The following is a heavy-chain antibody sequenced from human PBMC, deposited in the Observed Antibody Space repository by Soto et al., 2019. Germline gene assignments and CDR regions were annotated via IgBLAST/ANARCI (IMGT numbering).Heavy chain of an antibody. CDR3: AYRRYSSCRYRGYYFDY. Sequence: QITLKESGPTLVKPTQTLTLTCTFSGFSLSTSGVGVGWIRQPPGKALEWLALIYWDDDKRYSPSLRSRLTITKDPSKNQVVLTMTDRHPVDTATYYCAYRRYSSCRYRGYYFDYCGQGTLVTVSS. CDR2: IYWDDDK. V-gene: IGHV2-5*02. D-gene: IGHD6-19*01. J-gene: IGHJ4*02. CDR1: GFSLSTSGVG.